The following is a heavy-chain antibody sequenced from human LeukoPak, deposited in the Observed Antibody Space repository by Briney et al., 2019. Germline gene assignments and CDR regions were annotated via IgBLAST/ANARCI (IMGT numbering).Heavy chain of an antibody. D-gene: IGHD6-13*01. CDR1: GGTFSSYA. J-gene: IGHJ6*03. CDR3: ARDPGYSSSWYPGYYMDV. Sequence: ASVKVSCKASGGTFSSYAISWVRQAPGQGLEWMGGVIPIFGTANYAQKFQGRVTITADESTSTAYMELSSLRSEDTAVYYCARDPGYSSSWYPGYYMDVWGKGTTVTVSS. V-gene: IGHV1-69*13. CDR2: VIPIFGTA.